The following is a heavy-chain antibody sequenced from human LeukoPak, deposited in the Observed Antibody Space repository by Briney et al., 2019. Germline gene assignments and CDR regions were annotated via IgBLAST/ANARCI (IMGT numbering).Heavy chain of an antibody. Sequence: GGSLRLYCAASGFTFNIYAMGWVRLAPGKGLQWVASMCGSAGCTYYADSVKGRFTISRDNSKNTLYLQMNSLRAEDTAIYYWARDRPNYHESNGHYYQRDGDHWGQGTLVTVSS. D-gene: IGHD3-22*01. J-gene: IGHJ5*02. V-gene: IGHV3-23*01. CDR1: GFTFNIYA. CDR2: MCGSAGCT. CDR3: ARDRPNYHESNGHYYQRDGDH.